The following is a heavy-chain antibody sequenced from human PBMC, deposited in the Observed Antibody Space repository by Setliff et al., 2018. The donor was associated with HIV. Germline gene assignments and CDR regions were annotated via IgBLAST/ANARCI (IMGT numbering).Heavy chain of an antibody. J-gene: IGHJ6*03. CDR2: INHSGST. CDR3: ARRGSGFFHYYYYMDV. V-gene: IGHV4-39*06. Sequence: KTSETLSLTCTVSGGSISSTNYQWGWIRQPPGKGLEWIGEINHSGSTNYNPSLKSRVTISVDTSKNQFTLKLSSVTAADTAVYYCARRGSGFFHYYYYMDVWGKGTTVTVSS. D-gene: IGHD3-10*01. CDR1: GGSISSTNYQ.